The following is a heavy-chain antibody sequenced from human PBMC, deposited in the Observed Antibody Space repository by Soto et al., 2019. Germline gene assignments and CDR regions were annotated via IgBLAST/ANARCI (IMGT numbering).Heavy chain of an antibody. Sequence: QITLKESGPPLVKPTQPLTLTCTFSGFSLSTSGVGVGWIRQPPGKALEWLALIYWDDAKRYSPSLKSRLTITEDTSKNRVVLTMTNMDPVDTATYYCAHSQRTVYFDYWGQGTLVTVSS. V-gene: IGHV2-5*02. J-gene: IGHJ4*02. CDR1: GFSLSTSGVG. D-gene: IGHD4-17*01. CDR3: AHSQRTVYFDY. CDR2: IYWDDAK.